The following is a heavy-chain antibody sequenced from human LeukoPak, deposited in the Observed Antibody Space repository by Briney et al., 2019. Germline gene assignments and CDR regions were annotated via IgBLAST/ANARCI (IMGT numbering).Heavy chain of an antibody. V-gene: IGHV3-23*01. J-gene: IGHJ4*02. Sequence: GGSLRLSCAASGFTFSSYAMSWVRQAPGKGLEWVSGISVSGGSTYYADSVKGRFTISRDKSKNTLYLQLNSLRAEDTAAYYCAKAGYSGYDRGLDYWGQGTLVTVSS. CDR2: ISVSGGST. CDR1: GFTFSSYA. D-gene: IGHD5-12*01. CDR3: AKAGYSGYDRGLDY.